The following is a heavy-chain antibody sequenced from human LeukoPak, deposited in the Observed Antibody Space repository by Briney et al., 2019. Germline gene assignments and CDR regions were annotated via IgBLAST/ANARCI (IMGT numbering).Heavy chain of an antibody. D-gene: IGHD6-13*01. CDR3: ATGSVRYSASWYSQEGDY. Sequence: PGGSLRLSCAASGFTFSTFAMSWDRQAPGKGLEWVSAISVSAGSTYYADSVKGRFTISRDNSKNTLYLQMNSLRAEDTAVYYCATGSVRYSASWYSQEGDYWGQGTLVTVSS. V-gene: IGHV3-23*01. CDR1: GFTFSTFA. CDR2: ISVSAGST. J-gene: IGHJ4*02.